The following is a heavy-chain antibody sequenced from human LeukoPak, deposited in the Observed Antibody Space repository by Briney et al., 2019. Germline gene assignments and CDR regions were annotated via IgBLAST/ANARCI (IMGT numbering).Heavy chain of an antibody. V-gene: IGHV1-24*01. J-gene: IGHJ6*02. CDR1: GYTLTELS. CDR3: ATDRPRRGSGVANYYYYYGMDV. Sequence: GASVKGSCKVSGYTLTELSMHWVRQAPGKGLEWMGGFDPEDGETIYAQKFQGRVTMTEDTSTDTAYMELSSLRSEDTAVYYCATDRPRRGSGVANYYYYYGMDVWGQGTTVTVSS. CDR2: FDPEDGET. D-gene: IGHD3-10*01.